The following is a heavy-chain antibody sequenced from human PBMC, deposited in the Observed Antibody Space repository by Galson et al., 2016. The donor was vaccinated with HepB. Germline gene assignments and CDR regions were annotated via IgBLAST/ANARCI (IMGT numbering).Heavy chain of an antibody. J-gene: IGHJ4*02. CDR2: ISRSAIAV. CDR1: GFTFSSYT. V-gene: IGHV3-23*01. CDR3: AKVLSDSSGYYRDPFDY. D-gene: IGHD3-22*01. Sequence: SLRLSCAASGFTFSSYTMGWVRQAPGRGLEWVSDISRSAIAVYYTDSVKGRFTISRDDSKNILYLQMNSLGAEDTAVYYCAKVLSDSSGYYRDPFDYWGQGTLVTVSS.